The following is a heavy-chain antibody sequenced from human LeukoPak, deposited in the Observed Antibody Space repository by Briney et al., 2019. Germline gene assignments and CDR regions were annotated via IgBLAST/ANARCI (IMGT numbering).Heavy chain of an antibody. D-gene: IGHD6-13*01. CDR1: GYSISSGYY. CDR2: MYHSGST. Sequence: SETLSLTCTVSGYSISSGYYWGWIRQPPGKGLEWIGSMYHSGSTYYNPSLKSRVTISVDTSKNQFSLNLSSVTAADTAMYYCARREGQLLATFGYWGQGTLVTVSS. V-gene: IGHV4-38-2*02. CDR3: ARREGQLLATFGY. J-gene: IGHJ4*02.